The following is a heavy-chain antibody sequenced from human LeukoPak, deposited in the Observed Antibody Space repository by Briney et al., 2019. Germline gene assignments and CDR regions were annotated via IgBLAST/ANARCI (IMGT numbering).Heavy chain of an antibody. CDR3: AREGGSSGYLYYFDY. J-gene: IGHJ4*02. Sequence: PGGSLRLSCAASGFTVSSNYMSWVRQAPGKGLEWVSVIYSGGSTYYADSVKGRFTISRDNSKNTLYLQMNSLRAEDTAVYYCAREGGSSGYLYYFDYWGQGTLVTVSS. CDR2: IYSGGST. D-gene: IGHD3-22*01. V-gene: IGHV3-53*01. CDR1: GFTVSSNY.